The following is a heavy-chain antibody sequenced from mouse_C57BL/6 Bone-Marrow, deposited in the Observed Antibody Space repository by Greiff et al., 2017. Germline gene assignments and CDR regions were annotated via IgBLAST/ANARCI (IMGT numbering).Heavy chain of an antibody. CDR1: GFNIKDDY. V-gene: IGHV14-4*01. CDR2: IDPENGDT. J-gene: IGHJ3*01. CDR3: TVIAY. Sequence: EVKVVESGAELVRPGASVKLSCTASGFNIKDDYMHWVKQRPEQGLEWIGWIDPENGDTAYASKFQGKATITVDTSSNTAYLQLSSLTSEDTAVYYCTVIAYWGQETLVTVSA.